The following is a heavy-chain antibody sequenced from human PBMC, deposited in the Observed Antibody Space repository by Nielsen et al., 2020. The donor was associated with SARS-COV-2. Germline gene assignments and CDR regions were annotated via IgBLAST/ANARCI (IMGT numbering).Heavy chain of an antibody. J-gene: IGHJ4*02. CDR3: ARAMYWLDY. V-gene: IGHV3-23*01. CDR1: GFTFSSYW. Sequence: GGSLRLSCAASGFTFSSYWMNWVRQAPGKGLEWVSAISHTGISTYYADSVKGRFTISRDDSRNTLYLQMNSLRAEDTAVYYCARAMYWLDYWGQGSLVTVSS. D-gene: IGHD2-8*02. CDR2: ISHTGIST.